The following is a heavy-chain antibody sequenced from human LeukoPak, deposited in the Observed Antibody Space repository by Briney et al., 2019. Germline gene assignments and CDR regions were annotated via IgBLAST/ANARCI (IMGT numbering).Heavy chain of an antibody. J-gene: IGHJ6*03. V-gene: IGHV4-34*01. CDR2: VNHSGST. CDR3: ASAARPRYYYYYPDV. CDR1: GGSFSGYY. D-gene: IGHD6-6*01. Sequence: SETLSLTCAVYGGSFSGYYWSWIRQPPGKGLEWIGEVNHSGSTNYHPSLQSRVTISVATSKNQFSLQLSSVTAADPAVYYCASAARPRYYYYYPDVWGKGTTVTVSS.